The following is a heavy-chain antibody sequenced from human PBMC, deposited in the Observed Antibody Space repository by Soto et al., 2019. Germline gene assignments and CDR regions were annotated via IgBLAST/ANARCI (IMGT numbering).Heavy chain of an antibody. J-gene: IGHJ6*02. CDR3: AKDLAHYYDSSGYYSTESNYGMDV. D-gene: IGHD3-22*01. CDR1: GFTFSSYA. Sequence: EVQLLESGGGLVQPGGSLRLSCAASGFTFSSYAMSWVRQAPGKGLEWVSAISGSGGSTYYADSVKGRFTISRDNSKNTLYLQMNSLRAEDTAVYYRAKDLAHYYDSSGYYSTESNYGMDVWGQGTTVNVSS. V-gene: IGHV3-23*01. CDR2: ISGSGGST.